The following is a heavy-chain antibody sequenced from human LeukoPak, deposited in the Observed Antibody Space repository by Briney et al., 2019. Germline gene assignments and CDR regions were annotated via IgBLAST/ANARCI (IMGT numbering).Heavy chain of an antibody. D-gene: IGHD5-24*01. CDR2: INPNSGGT. V-gene: IGHV1-2*02. Sequence: ASVKVSCKASGYTFTGYYMHWVRQAPGQGLEWMGWINPNSGGTNYAQKFQGRVTMTRDTSISTAYMELSRLRSDDTAVYYCARGLMADRDSYNYNYWGQGTLVTVSS. J-gene: IGHJ4*02. CDR1: GYTFTGYY. CDR3: ARGLMADRDSYNYNY.